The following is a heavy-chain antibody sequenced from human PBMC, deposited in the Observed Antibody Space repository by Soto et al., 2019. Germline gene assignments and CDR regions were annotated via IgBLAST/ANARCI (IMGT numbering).Heavy chain of an antibody. D-gene: IGHD3-22*01. J-gene: IGHJ4*02. CDR3: AREVYYYVSSGYYPPLGY. Sequence: ASVKVSCKASGYTFTSYYMHWVRQAPGQGLEWMGIINPSGGSTSYAQKFQGRVTMTRDTSTSTVYMELSSLRSEDTAVYYCAREVYYYVSSGYYPPLGYWGQGTLVTVSS. CDR2: INPSGGST. V-gene: IGHV1-46*01. CDR1: GYTFTSYY.